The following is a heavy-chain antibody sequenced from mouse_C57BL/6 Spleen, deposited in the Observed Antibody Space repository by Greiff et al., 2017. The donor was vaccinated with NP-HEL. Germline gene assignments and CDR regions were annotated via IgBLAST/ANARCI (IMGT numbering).Heavy chain of an antibody. D-gene: IGHD1-1*01. CDR3: ARSFITTLYFDY. J-gene: IGHJ2*01. Sequence: QVQLQQPGTELVKPGASVKLSCKASGYTFTSYWMHWVKQRPGQGLEWIGNINPSNGGTNYNEKFKSKATLTVDKSSSTAYMQLSSLTSEDSAVYYYARSFITTLYFDYWGQGTTLTVSS. CDR2: INPSNGGT. V-gene: IGHV1-53*01. CDR1: GYTFTSYW.